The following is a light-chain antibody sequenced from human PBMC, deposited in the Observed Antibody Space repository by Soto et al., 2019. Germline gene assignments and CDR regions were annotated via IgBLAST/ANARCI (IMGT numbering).Light chain of an antibody. CDR3: QQYCSSQYT. J-gene: IGKJ2*01. V-gene: IGKV3-20*01. CDR1: QSVSSSY. Sequence: EIVLTQSPATLSLSPGERATLSCRASQSVSSSYLAWYQQKPGQAPRLLIYGASSRATGIPDRFSGSGSGTDFTLTISRLEPADFAVYYCQQYCSSQYTFGQGTKLEIK. CDR2: GAS.